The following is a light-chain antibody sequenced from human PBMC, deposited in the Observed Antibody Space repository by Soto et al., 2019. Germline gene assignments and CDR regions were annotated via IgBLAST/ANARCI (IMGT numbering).Light chain of an antibody. CDR3: QSYDSSLRYV. Sequence: QSALTQPPSVSAAPGQRVTISGTGSSSNIGAGYDVHWYQQLPGTAPKLLIYGNSNRPSGVPDRFSGSKSGTSASLAITGLQAEDAADYYCQSYDSSLRYVFGTGTKVTVL. CDR2: GNS. J-gene: IGLJ1*01. V-gene: IGLV1-40*01. CDR1: SSNIGAGYD.